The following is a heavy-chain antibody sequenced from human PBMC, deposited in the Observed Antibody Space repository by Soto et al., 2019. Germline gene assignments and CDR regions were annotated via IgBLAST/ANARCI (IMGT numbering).Heavy chain of an antibody. J-gene: IGHJ3*02. CDR3: AKDKRPTGAFDI. CDR2: ISYDGSNK. Sequence: QVQLVESGGGVVQPGRSLRLSCAASGFTFSSYGMHWVRQAPGKGLEWVAVISYDGSNKYYADSVKGRFTISRDNSKNTLYLQMNSLRAEDTAVYYCAKDKRPTGAFDIWGQWTMVTVSS. CDR1: GFTFSSYG. V-gene: IGHV3-30*18.